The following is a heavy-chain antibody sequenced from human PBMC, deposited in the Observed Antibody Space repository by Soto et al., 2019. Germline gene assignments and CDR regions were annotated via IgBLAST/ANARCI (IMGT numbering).Heavy chain of an antibody. D-gene: IGHD5-18*01. CDR2: ISYDGSDK. CDR3: AKDWRYNYDTDAFDI. V-gene: IGHV3-30*18. Sequence: GGSRRLACAASRFPFSTYVMHGGRQAPGKGLEWVAVISYDGSDKYYADSVKGRFTISRDNSKNTLYLQMDSLRTEDTAVYFCAKDWRYNYDTDAFDIWGQGTMVTVSS. J-gene: IGHJ3*02. CDR1: RFPFSTYV.